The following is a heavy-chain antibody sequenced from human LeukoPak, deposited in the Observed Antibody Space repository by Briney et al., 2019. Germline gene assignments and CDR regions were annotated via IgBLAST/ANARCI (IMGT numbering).Heavy chain of an antibody. CDR2: ISYDGSNK. CDR1: GFTFSSYA. CDR3: AREGYSSGWYAGHDF. J-gene: IGHJ4*02. V-gene: IGHV3-30*04. D-gene: IGHD6-19*01. Sequence: GGSLRLSCAASGFTFSSYAMHWVRQAPGKGLEWVAVISYDGSNKYYADSVKGRFTISRDNSKNTLYLQMNSLRAEDTAVYYCAREGYSSGWYAGHDFWGQGTLVTVSS.